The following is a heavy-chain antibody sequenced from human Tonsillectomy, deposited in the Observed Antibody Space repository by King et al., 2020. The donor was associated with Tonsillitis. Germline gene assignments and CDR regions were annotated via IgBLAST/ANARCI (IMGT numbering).Heavy chain of an antibody. V-gene: IGHV4-4*07. CDR3: ARDRVYYYYYGLDV. J-gene: IGHJ6*02. CDR2: IYSSGTT. Sequence: HVQLQESGPGLVKSSETLSLTCTVSGGSISNYYWSWMRQPAGKGLEWIGRIYSSGTTNYNPSLKSRVTMSVDTSKNQLSLNLTSVTAADTAVYYCARDRVYYYYYGLDVWGQGTTVTVSS. D-gene: IGHD3-10*01. CDR1: GGSISNYY.